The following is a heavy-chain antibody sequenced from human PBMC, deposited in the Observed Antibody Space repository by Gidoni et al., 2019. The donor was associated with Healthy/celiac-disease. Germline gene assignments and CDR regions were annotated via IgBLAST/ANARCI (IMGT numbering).Heavy chain of an antibody. Sequence: QVQLQESGPGLVKPSQTLSLTCTVSGGSISSGGYYWSWIRQHPGEGLEWCGYTDYSGSTYYNPSLKSRVTISVDTSKNQFSLKLSSVTAADTAVYYCARVSYDILTGYIDYWGQGTLVTVSS. J-gene: IGHJ4*02. CDR2: TDYSGST. CDR3: ARVSYDILTGYIDY. V-gene: IGHV4-31*03. CDR1: GGSISSGGYY. D-gene: IGHD3-9*01.